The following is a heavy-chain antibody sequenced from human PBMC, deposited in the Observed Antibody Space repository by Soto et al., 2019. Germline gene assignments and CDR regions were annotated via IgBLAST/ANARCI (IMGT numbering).Heavy chain of an antibody. CDR1: GFTFSSYA. V-gene: IGHV3-23*01. D-gene: IGHD3-9*01. J-gene: IGHJ4*02. CDR3: AKSGTEYYDILTGPYPVYYFDY. CDR2: ISGSGGST. Sequence: GGSLRLSCAASGFTFSSYAMSWVRQAPGKGLEWVSAISGSGGSTYYADSVKGRFTISRDNSKNTLYLQMNSLRAEDTAVYYCAKSGTEYYDILTGPYPVYYFDYCGQGTLVTVSS.